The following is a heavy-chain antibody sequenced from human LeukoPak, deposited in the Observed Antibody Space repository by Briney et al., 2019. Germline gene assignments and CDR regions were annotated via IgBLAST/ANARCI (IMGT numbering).Heavy chain of an antibody. CDR1: GGSISSYY. CDR3: ARTYGGQFDY. V-gene: IGHV4-59*01. D-gene: IGHD4-23*01. J-gene: IGHJ4*02. Sequence: SETLSLTCTVSGGSISSYYWSWVGQPPGKGLEWVGYIYYSGSTSYNPSLKSRVTISVDTSKNQFSLKLSSVTAADTAVYYCARTYGGQFDYWGQGTLVTVSS. CDR2: IYYSGST.